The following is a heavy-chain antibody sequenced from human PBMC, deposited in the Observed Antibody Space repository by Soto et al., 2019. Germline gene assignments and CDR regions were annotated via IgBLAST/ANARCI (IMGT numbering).Heavy chain of an antibody. CDR2: IRSKANSYAT. Sequence: GGSLRLSCAASGFTFSGSAMHWVRQASGKGLEWVGRIRSKANSYATAYAASVKGRFTISRDDSKNTAYLQMNSLKTEDTAVYYCTRLYWEPRSRYYYMDVWGKGTTVTVSS. D-gene: IGHD1-26*01. J-gene: IGHJ6*03. CDR1: GFTFSGSA. V-gene: IGHV3-73*01. CDR3: TRLYWEPRSRYYYMDV.